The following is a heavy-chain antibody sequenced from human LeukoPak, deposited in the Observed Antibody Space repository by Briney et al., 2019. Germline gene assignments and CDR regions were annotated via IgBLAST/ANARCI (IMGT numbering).Heavy chain of an antibody. D-gene: IGHD6-19*01. CDR1: GYTFTGYY. CDR2: INPNSGGT. J-gene: IGHJ4*02. CDR3: ARGARGGSGWYEDDY. Sequence: GASVKVSCKASGYTFTGYYMHWVRQAPGQGLEWMGWINPNSGGTNYAQKFQGRVTMTRDTSISTAYMELSRLRSDDTAVYYCARGARGGSGWYEDDYWGQGTLVTVSS. V-gene: IGHV1-2*02.